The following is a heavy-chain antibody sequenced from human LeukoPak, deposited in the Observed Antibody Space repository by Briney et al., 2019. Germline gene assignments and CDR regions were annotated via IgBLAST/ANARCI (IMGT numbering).Heavy chain of an antibody. V-gene: IGHV7-4-1*02. CDR2: INTNTGNP. CDR1: GYTFTSYA. J-gene: IGHJ5*02. CDR3: AREGEGCCSSTSCSNWFDP. Sequence: GASVKVSCKASGYTFTSYAMNWVRQAPGQGLEWMGWINTNTGNPTYAQGFTGRFVFSLDTSVSTAYLQISSLKAEDTAVYYCAREGEGCCSSTSCSNWFDPWGQGTLVTVSS. D-gene: IGHD2-2*01.